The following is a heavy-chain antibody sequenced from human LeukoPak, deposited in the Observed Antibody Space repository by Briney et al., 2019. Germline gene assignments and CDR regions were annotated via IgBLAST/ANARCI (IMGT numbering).Heavy chain of an antibody. V-gene: IGHV4-39*02. Sequence: SETLSLTCTVSGGSISSSSYYWGWIRQPPGKGLEWIGSIYYSGSTYYNPSLKSRVTISVDTSKNQFSLKLSSVTAADTAVYYCAREGDGYTYWYFDLWGRGTLVTVSS. D-gene: IGHD5-24*01. CDR1: GGSISSSSYY. CDR3: AREGDGYTYWYFDL. J-gene: IGHJ2*01. CDR2: IYYSGST.